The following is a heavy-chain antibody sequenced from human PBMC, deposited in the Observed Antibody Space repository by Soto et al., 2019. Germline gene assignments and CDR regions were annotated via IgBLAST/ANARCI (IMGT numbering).Heavy chain of an antibody. CDR2: INPSGGST. J-gene: IGHJ4*02. CDR1: GYTFTSYY. D-gene: IGHD6-13*01. Sequence: ASVKVSCKASGYTFTSYYMHWVRQAPGQGLEWMGIINPSGGSTSYAQKFQGRVTMTRDTPTSTVYMELSSLRSEDTAVYYCARGAGYSSSWVEPTFDYWGQGTLVTVSS. CDR3: ARGAGYSSSWVEPTFDY. V-gene: IGHV1-46*01.